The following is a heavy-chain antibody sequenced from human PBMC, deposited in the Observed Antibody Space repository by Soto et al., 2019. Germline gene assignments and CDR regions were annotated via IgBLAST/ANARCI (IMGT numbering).Heavy chain of an antibody. D-gene: IGHD3-22*01. CDR1: GFTFSSYA. CDR2: ISGSGGST. Sequence: PGGSLRLSCAASGFTFSSYAMSWVRQAPGKGLEWVSAISGSGGSTYYADSVKGRFTISRDNSKNTLYLQMSSLRAEDTAVYYCAKDYYDSSGYYLPYNWFDPWGQGTLVTVSS. J-gene: IGHJ5*02. CDR3: AKDYYDSSGYYLPYNWFDP. V-gene: IGHV3-23*01.